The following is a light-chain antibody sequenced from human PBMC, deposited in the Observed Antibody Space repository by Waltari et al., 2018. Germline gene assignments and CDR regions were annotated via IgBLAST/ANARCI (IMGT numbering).Light chain of an antibody. CDR1: RSAVGKYNL. J-gene: IGLJ2*01. V-gene: IGLV2-23*02. CDR2: EVT. Sequence: QSALTPPASVSGSPGQSLTISCTGTRSAVGKYNLLSWYQQHPGKVPKVMIYEVTKRPSGVSNRFSGSKSGNTASLTISGLQAEDEADYYCCSYAGSGIVIFGGGTKLTVL. CDR3: CSYAGSGIVI.